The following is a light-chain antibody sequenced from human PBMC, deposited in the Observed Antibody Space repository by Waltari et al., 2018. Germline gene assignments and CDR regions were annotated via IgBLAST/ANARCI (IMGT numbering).Light chain of an antibody. V-gene: IGKV1-12*01. CDR1: QGISSW. J-gene: IGKJ3*01. CDR3: QQANSFPFT. Sequence: DIQMTQSPFSVSASVGDRVTITCRASQGISSWLALYQQKPGKAPKLLIYAASSLQSGVPSRFSGSGSGTYFTLTISSRQPEDFATYYYQQANSFPFTFGPGTKVDI. CDR2: AAS.